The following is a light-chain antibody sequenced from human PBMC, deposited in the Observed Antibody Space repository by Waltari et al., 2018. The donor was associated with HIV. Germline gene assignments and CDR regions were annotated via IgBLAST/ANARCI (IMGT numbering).Light chain of an antibody. CDR3: LTYVSDSGTWK. CDR1: NIDVRNYNL. V-gene: IGLV2-23*02. CDR2: DVS. J-gene: IGLJ3*02. Sequence: QSPLTQPASVSGNPGQPVTITRTAPNIDVRNYNLASWYQQHPGKAPKLLIYDVSKRPSGVSSRFSGSKSGYWASLTISGLLAEDESYYFCLTYVSDSGTWKFGGGTYLTV.